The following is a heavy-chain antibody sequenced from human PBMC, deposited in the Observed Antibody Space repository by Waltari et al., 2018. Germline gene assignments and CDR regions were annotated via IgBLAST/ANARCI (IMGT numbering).Heavy chain of an antibody. V-gene: IGHV1-2*06. CDR3: AYLYGSGSYPSPDY. Sequence: QVQLVQSGAEVKKPGASVKVSCKASGYTFNGYYMHWVRQAPGQGLEWMGRINPNSGGTNYAQKFQGRVTMTRDTSISTAYMELSRLRSDDTAVYYCAYLYGSGSYPSPDYWGQGTLVTVSS. CDR1: GYTFNGYY. D-gene: IGHD3-10*01. CDR2: INPNSGGT. J-gene: IGHJ4*02.